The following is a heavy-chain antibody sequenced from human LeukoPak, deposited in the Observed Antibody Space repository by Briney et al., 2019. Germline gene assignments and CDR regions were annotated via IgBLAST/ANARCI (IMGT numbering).Heavy chain of an antibody. Sequence: GGSLRLSCAASGFTFSSYSMNWVRQAPGKGLEWVSSISSSSSYIYYADSVKGRFTISRDNAKNSLYLQMNSLRAEDTAVYYCARVGPSPGLLWFGELSYYYYMDVWGKGTTVTISS. D-gene: IGHD3-10*01. CDR1: GFTFSSYS. CDR2: ISSSSSYI. J-gene: IGHJ6*03. V-gene: IGHV3-21*01. CDR3: ARVGPSPGLLWFGELSYYYYMDV.